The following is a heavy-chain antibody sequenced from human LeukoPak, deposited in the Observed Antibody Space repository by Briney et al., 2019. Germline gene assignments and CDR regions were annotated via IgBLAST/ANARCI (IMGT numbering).Heavy chain of an antibody. D-gene: IGHD3-3*02. CDR3: ARETPLASRAFDI. Sequence: ASVKVSCKASGYTFTGYYMHWVRQAPRQGLEWMGWVNPNSGGTNFAQRFQGRVTMTRDTSISTAYVELSRLRSDDTAVYYCARETPLASRAFDIWGQGTMVTVSS. V-gene: IGHV1-2*02. CDR1: GYTFTGYY. J-gene: IGHJ3*02. CDR2: VNPNSGGT.